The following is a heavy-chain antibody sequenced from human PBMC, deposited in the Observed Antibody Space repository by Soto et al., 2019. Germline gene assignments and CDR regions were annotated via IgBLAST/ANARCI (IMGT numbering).Heavy chain of an antibody. CDR3: AKMPSTVTMSPPCDY. CDR1: GFTLSNYA. Sequence: EEQLLESGGGLVQPGGSLRLSCAASGFTLSNYAMSWVRQAPGKGLEWVSTISGSGGSSNYADSVKGRFTISRDNSKNTLYLQMNSLRAEDTAVYYCAKMPSTVTMSPPCDYWGQGTLVTVSS. J-gene: IGHJ4*02. CDR2: ISGSGGSS. D-gene: IGHD4-17*01. V-gene: IGHV3-23*01.